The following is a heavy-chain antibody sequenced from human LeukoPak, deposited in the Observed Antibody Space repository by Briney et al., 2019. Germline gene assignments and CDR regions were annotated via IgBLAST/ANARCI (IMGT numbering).Heavy chain of an antibody. CDR1: GGSTSSDY. CDR2: VYNSGDT. Sequence: SETLSLTCTVSGGSTSSDYWSWIRQSPGKGLEWVGYVYNSGDTGKNPSLKSRVTILLDTSKNQCSLKLSSVTAADTAVYYCARGERYFDWLFVAYWGQGTLVTVSS. J-gene: IGHJ4*02. D-gene: IGHD3-9*01. CDR3: ARGERYFDWLFVAY. V-gene: IGHV4-59*01.